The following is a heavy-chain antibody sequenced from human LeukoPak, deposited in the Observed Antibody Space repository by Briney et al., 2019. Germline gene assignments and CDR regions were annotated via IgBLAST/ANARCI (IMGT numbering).Heavy chain of an antibody. V-gene: IGHV4-39*02. D-gene: IGHD1-26*01. Sequence: SETLSLTCTVSGGSIRTDVSYWAWIRPPPGKGLEWVGSIYIDGITHYNSSLQSRVPLSIDTSKNHFSLRLTSVTAADSAVFYCARLFTRAWEYRYGMDVWGQGTMVAVSS. J-gene: IGHJ6*02. CDR2: IYIDGIT. CDR1: GGSIRTDVSY. CDR3: ARLFTRAWEYRYGMDV.